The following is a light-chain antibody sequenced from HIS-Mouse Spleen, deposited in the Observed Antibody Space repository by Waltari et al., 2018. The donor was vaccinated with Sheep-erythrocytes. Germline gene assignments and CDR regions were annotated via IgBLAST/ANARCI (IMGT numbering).Light chain of an antibody. CDR1: SSDVGCYNY. Sequence: QSALTQPRSVSGSPGQSVTISCTGTSSDVGCYNYVSWYQQHPGKAPNLMIYEVSKRPSGVPDRFSGSKSGNTASLTISGLQAEDEADYYCCSYAGSYNHVFATGTKVTVL. J-gene: IGLJ1*01. V-gene: IGLV2-11*01. CDR3: CSYAGSYNHV. CDR2: EVS.